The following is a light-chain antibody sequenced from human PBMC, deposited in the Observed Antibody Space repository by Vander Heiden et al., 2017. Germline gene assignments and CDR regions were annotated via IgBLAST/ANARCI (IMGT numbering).Light chain of an antibody. CDR1: QSIDTY. Sequence: DIQMTQSPSSLSVSVGDRVTITCRASQSIDTYLNWYEQKPGKAPKLLIYAASSLQSGVPSRFSGGGSGTDFTLTISRLQPDDFATYYCQQSDRSPSTFGQGTKLEI. J-gene: IGKJ2*02. CDR2: AAS. CDR3: QQSDRSPST. V-gene: IGKV1-39*01.